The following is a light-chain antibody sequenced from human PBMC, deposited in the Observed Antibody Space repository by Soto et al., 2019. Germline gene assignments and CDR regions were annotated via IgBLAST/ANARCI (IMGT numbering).Light chain of an antibody. CDR3: SSYAGSHSYV. CDR1: SSDVGGYHY. J-gene: IGLJ1*01. Sequence: QSALTQPPSASGSPGQSVTISCTGTSSDVGGYHYVSWYQQHPGKAPKLMIYEVSKRPSGVPDRFSGSKAGNTASLTVSGLHADEEADYYCSSYAGSHSYVFGTGTKLTVL. CDR2: EVS. V-gene: IGLV2-8*01.